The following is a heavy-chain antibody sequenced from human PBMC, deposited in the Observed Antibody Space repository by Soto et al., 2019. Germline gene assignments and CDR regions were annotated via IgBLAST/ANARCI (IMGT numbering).Heavy chain of an antibody. CDR3: ARLVRSYDILTGYNYYFDY. D-gene: IGHD3-9*01. J-gene: IGHJ4*02. CDR1: AYTFSSYA. Sequence: GASVKVSCKASAYTFSSYAMHWVRQAPGQRLEWMGWINAGNGNTKYSQKFQGRVTITRDTSASTAYMELSSLRSEDTAVYYCARLVRSYDILTGYNYYFDYWGQGTLVTVSS. V-gene: IGHV1-3*01. CDR2: INAGNGNT.